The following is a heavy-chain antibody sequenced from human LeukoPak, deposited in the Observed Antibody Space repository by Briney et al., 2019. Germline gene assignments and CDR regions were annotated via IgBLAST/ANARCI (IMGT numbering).Heavy chain of an antibody. Sequence: GRSLRLSCAASGFTFDDYAMHWVRQAPGKGLEWVSGISWNSGSIGYADTVKGRFTISRDNAKNSLYLQMNSLRAEDTALYYCAKDTSLLWFGELGHWGQGTLVTVSS. CDR2: ISWNSGSI. D-gene: IGHD3-10*01. CDR1: GFTFDDYA. V-gene: IGHV3-9*01. J-gene: IGHJ4*02. CDR3: AKDTSLLWFGELGH.